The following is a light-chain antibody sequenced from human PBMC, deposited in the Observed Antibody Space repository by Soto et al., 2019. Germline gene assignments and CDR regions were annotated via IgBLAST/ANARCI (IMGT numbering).Light chain of an antibody. J-gene: IGKJ1*01. Sequence: DIQMTQSPSSLSASVGDRVTITCRASQSISSYLNWYQQKPGKAPKLLIYAASSLQSGVPSRFSGSGSGSDFTLTICSLQPEDFATYYCQQSYSTPQTSGQGTKVDIK. CDR1: QSISSY. V-gene: IGKV1-39*01. CDR3: QQSYSTPQT. CDR2: AAS.